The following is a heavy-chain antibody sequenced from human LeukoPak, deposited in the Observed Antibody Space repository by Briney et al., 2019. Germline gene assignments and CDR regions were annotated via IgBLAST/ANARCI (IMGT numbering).Heavy chain of an antibody. CDR3: ARDPPPPLDAFDI. CDR2: IKEDGTKK. CDR1: GFTFSNPY. Sequence: PGGSLTLSCAASGFTFSNPYMTWVRQAPGKGLEWVASIKEDGTKKYYVDSVKGRFTISRDNAKTSLYLQMNSVRAEDTAVYYCARDPPPPLDAFDIWGQGTMVTVSS. J-gene: IGHJ3*02. V-gene: IGHV3-7*01.